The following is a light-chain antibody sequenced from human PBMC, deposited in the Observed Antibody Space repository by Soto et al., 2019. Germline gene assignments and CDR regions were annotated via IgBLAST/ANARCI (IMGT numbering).Light chain of an antibody. J-gene: IGLJ2*01. CDR3: SSYAGSNNLL. Sequence: QSVLTQPPSVSGAPGQRVTISCTGRNSNIGAGYDVHWYQQLPGTAPKLLIYGNNNRPSGVPDRFSGSKSGNTASLTVSGLQPEDEADYYCSSYAGSNNLLFGGGTKVTVL. CDR1: NSNIGAGYD. V-gene: IGLV1-40*01. CDR2: GNN.